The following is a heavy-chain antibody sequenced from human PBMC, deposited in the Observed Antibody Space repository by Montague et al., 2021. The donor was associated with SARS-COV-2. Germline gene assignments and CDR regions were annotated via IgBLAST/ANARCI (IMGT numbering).Heavy chain of an antibody. CDR3: AGRPAATYYYGMGV. D-gene: IGHD2-2*01. J-gene: IGHJ6*02. V-gene: IGHV4-61*02. CDR2: IYTSGST. CDR1: GGSISSGSYY. Sequence: TLSLTCTVSGGSISSGSYYWSWIRQPAGKGLEWIGRIYTSGSTNYNPSLKSRVTISVDTSKNQFSLKLSSVTAADTAVYYCAGRPAATYYYGMGVWGQGTTVTVSS.